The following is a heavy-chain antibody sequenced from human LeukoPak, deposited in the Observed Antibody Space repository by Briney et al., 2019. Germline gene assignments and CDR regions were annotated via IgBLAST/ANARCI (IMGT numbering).Heavy chain of an antibody. J-gene: IGHJ4*02. CDR1: GFTFGTHA. CDR2: ISYDGSKK. Sequence: GGSLRLSCAASGFTFGTHAMTWVRQAPGKGLEWVAVISYDGSKKYYADSVKGRFTISRDNSKNTLYLQMNSLRPEDTAVYYCAREDYYFDYWGQGTLVTVSS. V-gene: IGHV3-30*04. CDR3: AREDYYFDY.